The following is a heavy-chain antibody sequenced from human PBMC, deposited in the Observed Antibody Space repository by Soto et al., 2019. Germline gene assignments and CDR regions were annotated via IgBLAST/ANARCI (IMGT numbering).Heavy chain of an antibody. CDR2: IYYSGST. CDR3: ARGSPYYYYYGIDV. J-gene: IGHJ6*02. CDR1: GGSISSGGYY. V-gene: IGHV4-31*03. Sequence: SETLSLTCTVSGGSISSGGYYWSWIRQHPGKGLEWIGYIYYSGSTYYNPSLKSRVTISVDTSKNQFSLKLSSVTAADTAVYYCARGSPYYYYYGIDVWGQGTTVTVSS.